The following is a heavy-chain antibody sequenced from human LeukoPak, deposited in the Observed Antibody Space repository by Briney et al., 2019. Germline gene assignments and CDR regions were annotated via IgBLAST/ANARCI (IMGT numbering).Heavy chain of an antibody. CDR1: GFTFSNYA. CDR3: SKWGDYDVLTGYYDSDF. Sequence: GGSLRLSCAASGFTFSNYAMSWVRQAPGKGLEWVSAIVGSGGSTYYADSAKGRFSISRDNSKNTLFLQMNSLRVEDTALYYCSKWGDYDVLTGYYDSDFWGQGTLVTVSS. V-gene: IGHV3-23*01. J-gene: IGHJ4*02. CDR2: IVGSGGST. D-gene: IGHD3-9*01.